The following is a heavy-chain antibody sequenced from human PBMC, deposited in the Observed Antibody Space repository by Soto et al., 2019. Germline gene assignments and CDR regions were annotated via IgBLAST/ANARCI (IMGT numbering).Heavy chain of an antibody. D-gene: IGHD3-9*01. CDR1: GGSISSGGYY. CDR2: IYYSGST. Sequence: SETLSLTCTVSGGSISSGGYYWSWIRQHPGKGLEWIGYIYYSGSTYYNPSLKSRVTISVDTSKNQFSLKMRTVTAADTAVYYCARLFPFFDVLTASQLYAFDIWGQGTMVTVSS. J-gene: IGHJ3*02. CDR3: ARLFPFFDVLTASQLYAFDI. V-gene: IGHV4-31*03.